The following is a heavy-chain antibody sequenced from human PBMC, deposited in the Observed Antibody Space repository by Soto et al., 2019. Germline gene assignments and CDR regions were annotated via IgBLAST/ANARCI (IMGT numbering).Heavy chain of an antibody. CDR2: TYYRSKWFH. CDR1: GDSVSSNSAA. V-gene: IGHV6-1*01. Sequence: PSQTLSLTCVISGDSVSSNSAAWNWIRQSPSRGLEWLGRTYYRSKWFHDYAVSMRSRITINPDTSKNQLSLQLNSVTPEDTAVYYCARGFDSSSWYMGAFDIWGQGTMVTVSS. CDR3: ARGFDSSSWYMGAFDI. J-gene: IGHJ3*02. D-gene: IGHD6-13*01.